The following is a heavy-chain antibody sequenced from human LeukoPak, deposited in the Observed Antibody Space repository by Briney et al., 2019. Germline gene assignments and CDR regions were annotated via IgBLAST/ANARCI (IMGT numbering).Heavy chain of an antibody. Sequence: PGGSLRLSCAASGFTFSSNYMSWVRQAPGKGLEWVAVIYSGGSTYYSDSVKGRFTISRDNSKNTLYLQMNSLRAEDTAVYYCASKRGYSYGGYFDYWGQGTLVTVSS. CDR3: ASKRGYSYGGYFDY. CDR2: IYSGGST. V-gene: IGHV3-53*01. J-gene: IGHJ4*02. D-gene: IGHD5-18*01. CDR1: GFTFSSNY.